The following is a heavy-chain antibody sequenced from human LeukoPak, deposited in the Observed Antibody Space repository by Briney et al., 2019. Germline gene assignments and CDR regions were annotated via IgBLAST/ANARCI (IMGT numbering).Heavy chain of an antibody. CDR2: ISPNSGST. CDR1: GYTFTDYY. J-gene: IGHJ6*03. CDR3: ARPTGYYSPPHYYYYMDV. D-gene: IGHD2/OR15-2a*01. V-gene: IGHV1-2*02. Sequence: ASVKVSCKASGYTFTDYYIHWVRQAPGQGPEWMGWISPNSGSTNYAQKFQGRVTMTRDTSISTAYMELSRLRSDDTAMYYCARPTGYYSPPHYYYYMDVWGKGTTITVSS.